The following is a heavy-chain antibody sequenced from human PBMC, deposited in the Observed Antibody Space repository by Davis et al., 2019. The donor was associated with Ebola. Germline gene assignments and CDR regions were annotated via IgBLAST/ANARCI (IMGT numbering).Heavy chain of an antibody. CDR1: GGSISSSSYY. J-gene: IGHJ4*02. CDR3: ARHGVGAYCTGGVCYTDLFDY. Sequence: SETLSLTCTVSGGSISSSSYYWGWIRQPPGKGLEWIGSIYYSGSTYYNPSLKSRVTISVDTSKNQFSLKLSSVTAADTAVYYCARHGVGAYCTGGVCYTDLFDYWGQGTLVTVSS. D-gene: IGHD2-8*02. V-gene: IGHV4-39*01. CDR2: IYYSGST.